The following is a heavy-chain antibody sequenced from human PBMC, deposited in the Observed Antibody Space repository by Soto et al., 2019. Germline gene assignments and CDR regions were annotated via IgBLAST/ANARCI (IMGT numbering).Heavy chain of an antibody. CDR3: AKPLRESPDAFDI. CDR1: GGSISSGDYY. V-gene: IGHV4-30-4*01. D-gene: IGHD4-17*01. CDR2: IYYSGST. Sequence: SETLSLTCTVSGGSISSGDYYWSWIRQPPGKGLEWIGYIYYSGSTYYNPSLKSRVTISVDTSKNQFSLKLSSVTAAETAVYYCAKPLRESPDAFDIWAQGTMVTVSS. J-gene: IGHJ3*02.